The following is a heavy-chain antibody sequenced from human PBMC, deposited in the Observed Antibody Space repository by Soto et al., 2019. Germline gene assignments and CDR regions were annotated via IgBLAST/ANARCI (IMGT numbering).Heavy chain of an antibody. D-gene: IGHD6-13*01. J-gene: IGHJ4*02. CDR2: IYYSGST. Sequence: SETLSLTCTVSGGSISSYYWSWIRQPPGKGLEWIGYIYYSGSTNYNPSLKSRVTISVDTSKNQFSLKLSSVTAADTAVYYCAKFKYDLVLNLDYWGQGTPVTVSS. CDR1: GGSISSYY. CDR3: AKFKYDLVLNLDY. V-gene: IGHV4-59*01.